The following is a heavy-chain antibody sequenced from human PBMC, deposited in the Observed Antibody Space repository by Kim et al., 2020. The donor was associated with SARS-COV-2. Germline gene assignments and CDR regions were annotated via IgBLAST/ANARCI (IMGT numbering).Heavy chain of an antibody. CDR3: ARGTRLLVDY. D-gene: IGHD3-3*01. CDR2: T. Sequence: TSYADSVKGRFTISRDNAKNTLYLQMNSLRAEDTAVYYCARGTRLLVDYWGQGTLVTVSS. J-gene: IGHJ4*02. V-gene: IGHV3-74*01.